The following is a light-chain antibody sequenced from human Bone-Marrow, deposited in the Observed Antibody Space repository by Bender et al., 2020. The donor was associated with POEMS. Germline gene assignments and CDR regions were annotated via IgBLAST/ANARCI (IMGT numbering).Light chain of an antibody. CDR2: DVA. V-gene: IGLV2-14*02. CDR3: SSYTSSTTLL. J-gene: IGLJ2*01. CDR1: SSDVGSYSL. Sequence: QSALSQPASVSGSPGQSITISCSGTSSDVGSYSLVSWYQVHPGKVPKLIIYDVAKRPSGVSNRFSGSKSGTSASLTISGLQAEDEADYYCSSYTSSTTLLFGGGTKLTVL.